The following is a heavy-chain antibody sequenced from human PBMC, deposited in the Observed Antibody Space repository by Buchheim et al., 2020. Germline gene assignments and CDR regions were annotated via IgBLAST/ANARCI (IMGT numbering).Heavy chain of an antibody. J-gene: IGHJ4*02. D-gene: IGHD6-6*01. Sequence: EVQLVASGGGLVQPGGSLRVSCAASGFTFSTYNMNWVRQAPGKGLEWLSHISSSSDDQYYANSAKGRFTISRDNVQSSLYLQMNSLRAEDTAVYYCATGGLVDFDYWSQGTL. CDR1: GFTFSTYN. CDR3: ATGGLVDFDY. V-gene: IGHV3-48*01. CDR2: ISSSSDDQ.